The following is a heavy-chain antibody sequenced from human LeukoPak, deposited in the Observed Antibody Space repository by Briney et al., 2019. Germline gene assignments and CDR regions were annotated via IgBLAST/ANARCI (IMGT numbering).Heavy chain of an antibody. Sequence: SETLSLTCTVSGASIGSYYWSWIRPPPGKGLEWIAYVHHSARTNYNPSLKSRVSISVDTSKKQFSLNLSSVTAADTAVYYCARRGNSWNDFDSWGQGTLVTVS. V-gene: IGHV4-59*12. CDR3: ARRGNSWNDFDS. CDR1: GASIGSYY. CDR2: VHHSART. J-gene: IGHJ4*02. D-gene: IGHD6-13*01.